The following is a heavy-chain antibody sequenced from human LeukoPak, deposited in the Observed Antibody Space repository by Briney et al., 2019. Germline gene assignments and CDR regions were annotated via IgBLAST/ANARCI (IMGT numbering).Heavy chain of an antibody. CDR1: GGSISSYY. J-gene: IGHJ6*03. CDR3: ARVRPEGPYYYYYMDV. V-gene: IGHV4-4*07. CDR2: IYTRGST. Sequence: QPSETLSLTCTVSGGSISSYYWSWVRQPAGKGLEWIGRIYTRGSTNYNPSLKSRVTMSVDTSKNQFSLKLSSVTAADTAVYYCARVRPEGPYYYYYMDVWGKGTTVTVSS.